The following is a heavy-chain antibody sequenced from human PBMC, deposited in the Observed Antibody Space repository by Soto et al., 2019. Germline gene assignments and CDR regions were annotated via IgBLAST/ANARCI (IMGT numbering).Heavy chain of an antibody. CDR2: ISGSGGST. CDR3: AKGEIHYYDSSGYSDY. J-gene: IGHJ4*02. Sequence: GGSLRLSCAASGFTFSSYAMSWVRQAPGKGLEWVSAISGSGGSTYYADSVKGRFTISRDNSKNTLYLQMNSLRDEDTAVYYCAKGEIHYYDSSGYSDYWGQGTLVTVSS. CDR1: GFTFSSYA. V-gene: IGHV3-23*01. D-gene: IGHD3-22*01.